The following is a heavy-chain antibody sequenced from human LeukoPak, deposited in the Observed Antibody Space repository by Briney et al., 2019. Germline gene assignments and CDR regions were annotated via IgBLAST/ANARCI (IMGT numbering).Heavy chain of an antibody. V-gene: IGHV1-69*13. CDR3: ATDGPTIFAFDI. J-gene: IGHJ3*02. CDR1: GGTFSSYA. D-gene: IGHD3-10*02. CDR2: IIPIFGTA. Sequence: SVKVSCKASGGTFSSYAISWVRQAPGQGHEWMGGIIPIFGTANYAQKFQGRVTITADESTSTAYMELSSLRSEDTAVYYCATDGPTIFAFDIWGQGTMVTVSS.